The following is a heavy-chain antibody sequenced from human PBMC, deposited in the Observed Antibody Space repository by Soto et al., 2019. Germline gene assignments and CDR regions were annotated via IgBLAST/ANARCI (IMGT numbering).Heavy chain of an antibody. J-gene: IGHJ5*02. V-gene: IGHV4-39*01. CDR3: ERQYDFWSGGGWFDP. CDR1: GGSITSSNYY. Sequence: PSETLSLTCTVSGGSITSSNYYWGWLRQPPGKGHEWNAIIYYNGFTNNNQSLKSRVNISVDTSKNQFSLRLSSVTAADTAVYYCERQYDFWSGGGWFDPWGQGTLVTVSS. D-gene: IGHD3-3*01. CDR2: IYYNGFT.